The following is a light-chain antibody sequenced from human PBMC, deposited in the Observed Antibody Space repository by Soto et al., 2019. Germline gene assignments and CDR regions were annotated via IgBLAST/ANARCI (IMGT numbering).Light chain of an antibody. CDR1: DIARKT. Sequence: SYELTQPPPVSVAPGQTARITCGGNDIARKTVHWYQQKPGQAPVLVVYDDDERPSGIPERFSGSNSGNTATLTISRVEAGDEADYYCQVWDISSDHHVFGTGTKVTVL. J-gene: IGLJ1*01. CDR2: DDD. CDR3: QVWDISSDHHV. V-gene: IGLV3-21*02.